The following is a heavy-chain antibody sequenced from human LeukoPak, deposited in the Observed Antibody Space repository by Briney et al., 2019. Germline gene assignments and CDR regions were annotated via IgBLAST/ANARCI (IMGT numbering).Heavy chain of an antibody. J-gene: IGHJ3*02. D-gene: IGHD3-10*01. Sequence: ASVKVSCKASGYSFTGHYMHWVRQAPGQGLEWMGWINPKSGGTNYAQKFQGRVTMTRDTSISTAYMDMSSLRSDDTAVYYCARNLWYGESSDAFDMWGQGTMVTVSS. CDR3: ARNLWYGESSDAFDM. V-gene: IGHV1-2*02. CDR2: INPKSGGT. CDR1: GYSFTGHY.